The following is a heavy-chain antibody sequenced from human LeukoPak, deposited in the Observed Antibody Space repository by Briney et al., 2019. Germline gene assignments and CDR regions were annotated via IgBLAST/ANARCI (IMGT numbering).Heavy chain of an antibody. CDR2: ISYDGSDK. J-gene: IGHJ4*02. D-gene: IGHD6-13*01. Sequence: PGGSLRLSCAASGFTFSGHGMHWVRQAPGKGLEWVAVISYDGSDKYYADSVKGRFTISRDNSKNTMYLQMSSLRAEDTALYYCAKDRGGIAAHADCWGQGALVTVSS. V-gene: IGHV3-30*18. CDR1: GFTFSGHG. CDR3: AKDRGGIAAHADC.